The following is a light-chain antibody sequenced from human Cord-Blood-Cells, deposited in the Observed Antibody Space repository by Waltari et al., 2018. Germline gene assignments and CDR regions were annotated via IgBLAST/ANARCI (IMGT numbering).Light chain of an antibody. CDR1: QSVSSN. CDR3: QQYNNWPPLT. CDR2: GAS. J-gene: IGKJ4*01. V-gene: IGKV3-15*01. Sequence: EIVMTQSPATLSVSPGERATLSCRASQSVSSNLAWDQQKPGQAPRLLIYGASTRATGIPARFSGSGSGTEFTLTISSLQSEDFAVCYCQQYNNWPPLTFGGGTKVEIK.